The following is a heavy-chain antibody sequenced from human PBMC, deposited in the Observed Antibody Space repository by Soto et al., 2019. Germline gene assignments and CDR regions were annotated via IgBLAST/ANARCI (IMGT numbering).Heavy chain of an antibody. V-gene: IGHV4-59*01. J-gene: IGHJ3*02. D-gene: IGHD3-3*01. CDR2: IYYSGST. Sequence: PSETLSLTCTVSGGSISSYYWSWIRQPPGKGLEWIGYIYYSGSTNYNPSLKSRVTISVDTSKNQFSLKLSSVTAADTAVYYCARYTFDFWSEDALDIWGQGTMVTVSS. CDR1: GGSISSYY. CDR3: ARYTFDFWSEDALDI.